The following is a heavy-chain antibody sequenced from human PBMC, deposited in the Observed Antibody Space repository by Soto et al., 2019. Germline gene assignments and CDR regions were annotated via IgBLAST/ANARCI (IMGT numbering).Heavy chain of an antibody. D-gene: IGHD2-15*01. V-gene: IGHV3-30*18. CDR1: GFTFSSYG. CDR2: ISSDGTDK. J-gene: IGHJ4*02. CDR3: AKGCTGGTCLDY. Sequence: GGSLRLSCAASGFTFSSYGIHWVRQAPGKGLEWVVLISSDGTDKYYADSVKGRFTISRDNSKSTLYLQMNSLRGDDTAVYYCAKGCTGGTCLDYCGQGTLVTVSS.